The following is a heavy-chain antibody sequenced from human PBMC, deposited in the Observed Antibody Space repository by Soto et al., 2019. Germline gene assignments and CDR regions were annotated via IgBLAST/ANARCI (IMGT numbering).Heavy chain of an antibody. J-gene: IGHJ6*02. D-gene: IGHD2-2*01. CDR3: ARHPSGSTAGTYYGMDV. CDR1: GFTVSSTY. CDR2: IYSGGNT. Sequence: GGSLRLSCAASGFTVSSTYMSWVRQATGKGLDWVSVIYSGGNTYYADSVKGRFTISRDNSKNTLYLQMNSLGAEDTAVYYCARHPSGSTAGTYYGMDVWGQGTTVTVSS. V-gene: IGHV3-53*01.